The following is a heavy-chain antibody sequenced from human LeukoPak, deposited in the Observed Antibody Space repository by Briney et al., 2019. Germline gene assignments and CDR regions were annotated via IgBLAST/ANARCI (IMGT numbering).Heavy chain of an antibody. CDR3: VRDPSYSSGWYPYFFDS. CDR2: ISSSSSTI. V-gene: IGHV3-48*01. J-gene: IGHJ4*02. CDR1: EFTFSNYS. Sequence: GGSLRLSCAASEFTFSNYSVNWVRQAPGKGLEWVSYISSSSSTIYYADSVKGRFTISRDNAKNSVYLQMNSLRAEDTAVYYCVRDPSYSSGWYPYFFDSWGQGTRVTVSS. D-gene: IGHD6-13*01.